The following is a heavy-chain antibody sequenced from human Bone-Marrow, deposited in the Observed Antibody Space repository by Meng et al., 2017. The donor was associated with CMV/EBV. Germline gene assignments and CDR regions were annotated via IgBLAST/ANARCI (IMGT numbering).Heavy chain of an antibody. V-gene: IGHV1-69*04. CDR2: IIPILGIA. D-gene: IGHD6-19*01. CDR1: GGTFSSYA. J-gene: IGHJ5*02. Sequence: SGMFAGKASGGTFSSYAISWVRQAPGQGLEWMGRIIPILGIANYAQKFQGRVTITADKSTSTAYMELSSLRSEDTAVYYCARGFRGSGWYHWFDPWGQGTLVTVSS. CDR3: ARGFRGSGWYHWFDP.